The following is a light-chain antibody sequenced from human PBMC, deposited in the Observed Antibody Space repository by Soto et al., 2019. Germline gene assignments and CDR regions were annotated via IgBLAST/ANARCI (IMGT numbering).Light chain of an antibody. J-gene: IGLJ1*01. V-gene: IGLV2-8*01. CDR1: SSDVGAYDY. CDR2: EIN. Sequence: QSALTQPPSASGSPGQSVTISCTGTSSDVGAYDYVSWYQQHPGKAPKLMIYEINKRPSGVPDRFSGSKSGNTASLTVSGLQAEDEDDYYCSSFAGSTNFPYVFGTGTKLTVL. CDR3: SSFAGSTNFPYV.